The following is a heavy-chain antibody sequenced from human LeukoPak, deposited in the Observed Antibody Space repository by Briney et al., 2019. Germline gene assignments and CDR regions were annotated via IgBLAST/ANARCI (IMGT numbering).Heavy chain of an antibody. V-gene: IGHV4-61*01. J-gene: IGHJ3*02. D-gene: IGHD3-10*01. CDR2: IYYSGST. CDR1: GGSFSSGSYY. Sequence: SETLSLTCTVSGGSFSSGSYYWSWIRQPPGTGLEWIGYIYYSGSTNYNPSLKSRVTISVDTSKNQFSLKLSSVTAADTAVYYCAAGGSGSYPYDAFDIWGQGTMVTVSS. CDR3: AAGGSGSYPYDAFDI.